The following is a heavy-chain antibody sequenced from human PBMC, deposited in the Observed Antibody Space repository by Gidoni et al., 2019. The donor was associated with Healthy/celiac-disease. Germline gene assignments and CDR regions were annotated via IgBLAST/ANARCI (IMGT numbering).Heavy chain of an antibody. CDR3: TRVPIFGVVKGPYWYFDL. Sequence: EVQLVESGGGLVQPGRSLRLSCTASGFTFGDYAMSWVRQAPGKGLEWVGFIRSKAYGGTTEYAASVKGRFTISRDDSKSIAYLQMNSLKTEDTAVYYCTRVPIFGVVKGPYWYFDLWGRGTLVTVSS. CDR2: IRSKAYGGTT. J-gene: IGHJ2*01. V-gene: IGHV3-49*04. D-gene: IGHD3-3*01. CDR1: GFTFGDYA.